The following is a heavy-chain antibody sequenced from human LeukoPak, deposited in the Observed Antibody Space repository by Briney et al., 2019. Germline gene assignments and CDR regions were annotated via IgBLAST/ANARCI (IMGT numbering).Heavy chain of an antibody. CDR1: GFTFSSYD. Sequence: GGSLRLSCAASGFTFSSYDMHSGRQATGKGLEWVSAIGTAGDTYYPGSVKGRFTISRENAKNSLYLQMNSLRAGDTAVYYCARVMTTVTTSPRRGYYYYMDVWGKGTTVTVSS. J-gene: IGHJ6*03. CDR3: ARVMTTVTTSPRRGYYYYMDV. D-gene: IGHD4-11*01. V-gene: IGHV3-13*01. CDR2: IGTAGDT.